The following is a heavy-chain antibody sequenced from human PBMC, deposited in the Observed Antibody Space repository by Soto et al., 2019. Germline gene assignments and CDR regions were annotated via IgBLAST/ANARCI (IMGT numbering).Heavy chain of an antibody. D-gene: IGHD3-16*01. CDR2: INPSGGST. CDR1: GYTFTSYY. V-gene: IGHV1-46*03. Sequence: GASVKVSCKASGYTFTSYYMHWVRQAPGQGLEWMGIINPSGGSTSYAQKFQGRVTMTRDTPTSTVYMELSSLRSEDTAVYYCARNGFMFITGPYYYYLIDVWGKGTTVTGS. CDR3: ARNGFMFITGPYYYYLIDV. J-gene: IGHJ6*03.